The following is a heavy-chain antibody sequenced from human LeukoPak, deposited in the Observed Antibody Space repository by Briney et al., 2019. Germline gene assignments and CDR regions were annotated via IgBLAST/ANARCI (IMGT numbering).Heavy chain of an antibody. Sequence: GGSLRLSCAASGFTFSSYGMSWVRQAPGRGLEWIAYISQSSGTTHYANSVEGRFTISRDNAKNSLHLQMSSLRVDDMAIYYCVRKNFEAYYFDLWGRGTLVTVSS. J-gene: IGHJ2*01. CDR2: ISQSSGTT. V-gene: IGHV3-48*04. CDR3: VRKNFEAYYFDL. CDR1: GFTFSSYG.